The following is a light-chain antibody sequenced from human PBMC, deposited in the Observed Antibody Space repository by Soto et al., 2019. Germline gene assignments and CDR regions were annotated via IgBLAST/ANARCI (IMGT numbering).Light chain of an antibody. V-gene: IGKV4-1*01. Sequence: DIVMTQYPDSLAVSLGERATINCKSSQSVLYSSNNKNFLAWYQQKPGQPPNLLIFWASTRESGVPDRFSGSGSGTDFTLTISSLQAEDVAVYYCQQYYVSPYTLGQGTKLEIK. J-gene: IGKJ2*01. CDR1: QSVLYSSNNKNF. CDR2: WAS. CDR3: QQYYVSPYT.